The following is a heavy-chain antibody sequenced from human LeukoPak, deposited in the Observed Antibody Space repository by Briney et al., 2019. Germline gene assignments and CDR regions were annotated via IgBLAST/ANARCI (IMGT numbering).Heavy chain of an antibody. V-gene: IGHV1-69*04. D-gene: IGHD3/OR15-3a*01. Sequence: GASVKVSCKASGGTFSNAAVSWVRQAPGQGLEWLGRIIPSVGLTHYAQQFRGRGTISADETTTTAFLELTSLRSDDTAVCFCTRGLGSKREDFWGQGTLVTVSS. CDR1: GGTFSNAA. CDR3: TRGLGSKREDF. CDR2: IIPSVGLT. J-gene: IGHJ4*02.